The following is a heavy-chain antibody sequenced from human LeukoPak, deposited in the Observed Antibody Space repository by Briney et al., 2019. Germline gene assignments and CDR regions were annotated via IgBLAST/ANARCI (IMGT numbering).Heavy chain of an antibody. CDR2: ISGSSGST. CDR1: GFTFSSYG. Sequence: PGGSLRLSCAASGFTFSSYGMSWVRQAPGKGLEWVSAISGSSGSTYYADSVKGRFTISRDNSKNTLYLQMNSLRAEDTAVYYCAKDHYSSSWQGFDYWGQGTLVTVSS. J-gene: IGHJ4*02. V-gene: IGHV3-23*01. D-gene: IGHD6-13*01. CDR3: AKDHYSSSWQGFDY.